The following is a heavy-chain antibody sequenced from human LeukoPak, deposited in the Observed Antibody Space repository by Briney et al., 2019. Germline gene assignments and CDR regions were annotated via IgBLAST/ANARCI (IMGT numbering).Heavy chain of an antibody. D-gene: IGHD4-17*01. CDR3: AKIPYGDYVLDYYYYMDV. Sequence: GGSLRPSCTASGFAFRSHAMHWVRQAPGKGLEWVAFIRYDGSKKFYADSVKGRFTISRDNSKNTLYLQMYSLRAEDTAVYYCAKIPYGDYVLDYYYYMDVWGKGTTVTISS. CDR2: IRYDGSKK. J-gene: IGHJ6*03. V-gene: IGHV3-30*02. CDR1: GFAFRSHA.